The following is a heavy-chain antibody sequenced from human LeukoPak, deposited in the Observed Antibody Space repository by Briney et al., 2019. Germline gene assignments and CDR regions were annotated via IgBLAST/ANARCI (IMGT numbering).Heavy chain of an antibody. Sequence: SETLSLTCTVSGGSISGYYWSWIRQPPGKGLEWIGYIYYSGSTYYNPSLKSRVTISVDTSKNQFSLKLSSVTAADTAVYYCARMGTRKEVDYWGQGTLVTVSS. D-gene: IGHD1/OR15-1a*01. J-gene: IGHJ4*02. V-gene: IGHV4-59*12. CDR3: ARMGTRKEVDY. CDR2: IYYSGST. CDR1: GGSISGYY.